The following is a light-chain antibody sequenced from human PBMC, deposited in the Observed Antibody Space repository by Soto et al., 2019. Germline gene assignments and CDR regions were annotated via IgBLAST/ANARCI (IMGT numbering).Light chain of an antibody. Sequence: QSVLTQPSSLSASPGASASLTCTLRSDINVGSYRIYWYQLKPGSPPQFLLRYKSDSDKLHGSGDPSRFSGSKDASANAGILLMSGLRYEDEADYSCVICHNDAVTFGGGTKVTVL. CDR3: VICHNDAVT. V-gene: IGLV5-45*03. CDR1: SDINVGSYR. CDR2: YKSDSDK. J-gene: IGLJ2*01.